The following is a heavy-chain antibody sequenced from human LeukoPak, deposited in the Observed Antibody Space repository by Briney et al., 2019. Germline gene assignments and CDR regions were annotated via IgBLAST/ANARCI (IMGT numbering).Heavy chain of an antibody. CDR1: GYTFTGYY. CDR3: ARSIGYCSSTSCPVGY. D-gene: IGHD2-2*01. V-gene: IGHV1-2*02. CDR2: INPNSGGT. J-gene: IGHJ4*02. Sequence: ASVKVSCKASGYTFTGYYMHWVRQAPGQGLEWMGWINPNSGGTNYAQKFQGRVTMTRDTSISTAYMELSRLRSDDTAVYYCARSIGYCSSTSCPVGYWGQGTLVTVSS.